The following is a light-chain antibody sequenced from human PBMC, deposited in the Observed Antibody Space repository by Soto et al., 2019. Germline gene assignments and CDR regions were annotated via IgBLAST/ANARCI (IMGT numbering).Light chain of an antibody. CDR3: QQRSNWPRT. J-gene: IGKJ1*01. CDR1: QSVSSSY. CDR2: DAS. Sequence: EIVITHSPAALSVSPCERATLSFSASQSVSSSYLAWYRQKPGQAPRLLIYDASNRATGIPARFSGSGSGTDFTLTISSLEPEDFAVYYCQQRSNWPRTFGQGTKVDIK. V-gene: IGKV3-11*01.